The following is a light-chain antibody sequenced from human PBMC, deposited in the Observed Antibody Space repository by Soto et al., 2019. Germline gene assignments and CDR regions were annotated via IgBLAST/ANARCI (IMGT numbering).Light chain of an antibody. Sequence: LTHPPSASGSAGQSVTISCTGTSSDVGRYNHVSWYQQHPGKAPKLIIFDVNKRPSGVPDRFSGSKSGNTASLTVSGLQAEDEADYYCSAYAGSIYVFGSGTKVTVL. V-gene: IGLV2-8*01. CDR2: DVN. CDR1: SSDVGRYNH. CDR3: SAYAGSIYV. J-gene: IGLJ1*01.